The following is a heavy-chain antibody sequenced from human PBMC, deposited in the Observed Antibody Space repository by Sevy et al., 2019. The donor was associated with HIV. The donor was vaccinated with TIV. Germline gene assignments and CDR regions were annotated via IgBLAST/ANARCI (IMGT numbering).Heavy chain of an antibody. CDR3: ARVAAPWHLSSGWPPDY. J-gene: IGHJ4*02. Sequence: GGSLRLSCAASGFTFSSYAMHWVRQAPGKGLEWVAVISYDGSNKYYADSVKGRFTISRDNSKNTLYLQMNSLRAEDTAVYYCARVAAPWHLSSGWPPDYWGQGTLVTVSS. CDR2: ISYDGSNK. V-gene: IGHV3-30-3*01. CDR1: GFTFSSYA. D-gene: IGHD6-19*01.